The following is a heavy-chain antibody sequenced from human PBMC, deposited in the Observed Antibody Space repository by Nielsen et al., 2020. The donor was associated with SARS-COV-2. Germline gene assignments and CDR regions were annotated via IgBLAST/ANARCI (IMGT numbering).Heavy chain of an antibody. Sequence: GEALKISCAASGFTCSSYAMSWVRQAPGKGLEWVSAISGSGGSTYYQDSVKGRLTISRDNSKNTLYLQMNSLRAEDTAVYYCAKKARDGSGCFDFWGQGTMVTVSS. V-gene: IGHV3-23*01. CDR3: AKKARDGSGCFDF. D-gene: IGHD6-19*01. CDR2: ISGSGGST. CDR1: GFTCSSYA. J-gene: IGHJ3*01.